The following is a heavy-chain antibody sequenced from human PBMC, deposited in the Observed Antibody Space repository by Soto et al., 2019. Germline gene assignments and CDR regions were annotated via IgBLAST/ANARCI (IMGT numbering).Heavy chain of an antibody. J-gene: IGHJ4*02. CDR3: ARDIGGWPDY. Sequence: GASMKVSCKASGGTFSSYAISWVRQAPGQGLEWMGGIIPIFGTANYAQKFQGRVTITADESTSTAYMELSSLRSEDTAVYYCARDIGGWPDYWGQGTLVTVSS. CDR1: GGTFSSYA. D-gene: IGHD1-26*01. CDR2: IIPIFGTA. V-gene: IGHV1-69*13.